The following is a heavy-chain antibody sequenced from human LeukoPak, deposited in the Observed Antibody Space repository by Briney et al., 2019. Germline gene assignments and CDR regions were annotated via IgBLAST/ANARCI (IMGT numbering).Heavy chain of an antibody. CDR1: GGSMNTHY. V-gene: IGHV4-59*08. Sequence: PSETLSLTCTVSGGSMNTHYWSWIRQPPGTGLEWIGSIYYTGITTYNLSLQSRVTVSVDMSKNQFTLRLASVTAADSAVYYCATSPECGSGGQCYRFDHWGQGSLVTVSS. J-gene: IGHJ4*02. D-gene: IGHD2-15*01. CDR3: ATSPECGSGGQCYRFDH. CDR2: IYYTGIT.